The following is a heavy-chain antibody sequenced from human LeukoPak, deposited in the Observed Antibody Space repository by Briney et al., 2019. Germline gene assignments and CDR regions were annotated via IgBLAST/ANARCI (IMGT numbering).Heavy chain of an antibody. V-gene: IGHV3-30*02. Sequence: GGSLRLSCAASGFTFRSYGIHWVRQAPGKGLEWVAFIRYDGSNKYYADSVKGRFTISRDNSKNTLYLQMNSLRPEDTAIYYCAKDPRDCSTTSCYGAAAGFDYWGQGTLVTVSS. CDR3: AKDPRDCSTTSCYGAAAGFDY. J-gene: IGHJ4*02. CDR2: IRYDGSNK. CDR1: GFTFRSYG. D-gene: IGHD2-2*01.